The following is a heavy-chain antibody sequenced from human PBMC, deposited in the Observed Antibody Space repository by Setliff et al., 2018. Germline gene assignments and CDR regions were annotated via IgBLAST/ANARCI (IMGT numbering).Heavy chain of an antibody. J-gene: IGHJ4*02. Sequence: TSETLSLTCAAYGGTFSDYYWTWIRQPPGKGLEWVGEINHRGSTTYNPSLKSRVTISVDTSKDQFSLKVISMTAADTAVYYCARGRNIAARLLDSWGQGTLVTV. CDR3: ARGRNIAARLLDS. V-gene: IGHV4-34*01. CDR1: GGTFSDYY. D-gene: IGHD6-6*01. CDR2: INHRGST.